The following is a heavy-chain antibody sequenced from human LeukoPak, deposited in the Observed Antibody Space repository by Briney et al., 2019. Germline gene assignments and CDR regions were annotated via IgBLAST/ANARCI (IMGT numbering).Heavy chain of an antibody. V-gene: IGHV4-61*08. D-gene: IGHD3-9*01. CDR2: IYYSGST. J-gene: IGHJ4*02. CDR1: GGPISRGDNS. Sequence: SETLSLTCAVSGGPISRGDNSWSWLRQPPGKGLEWIGYIYYSGSTDSNPSLKSRVTISVDTSKNQFSLKLRSVTAADTAVYYCARRPRNDILTGTPFDYWGQGILVTVSS. CDR3: ARRPRNDILTGTPFDY.